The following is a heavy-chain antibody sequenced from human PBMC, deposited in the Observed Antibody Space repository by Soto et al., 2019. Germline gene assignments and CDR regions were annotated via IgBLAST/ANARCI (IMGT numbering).Heavy chain of an antibody. CDR1: GGSISSGGYS. Sequence: QLQLQESGSGLVKPSQTLSLTCAVSGGSISSGGYSWSWIRQPPGKGLEWIGYIYHSGSTYYNPSLXRXGXIXXDRAKTQFSLKLSSVTAADAAGYCCARGAPVVNDYWGQGTLVTVSS. J-gene: IGHJ4*02. CDR3: ARGAPVVNDY. D-gene: IGHD3-22*01. CDR2: IYHSGST. V-gene: IGHV4-30-2*01.